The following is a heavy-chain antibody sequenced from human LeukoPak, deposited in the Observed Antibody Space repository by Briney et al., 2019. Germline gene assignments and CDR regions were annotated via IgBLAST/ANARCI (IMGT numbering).Heavy chain of an antibody. CDR3: ARVGYSSSFDL. D-gene: IGHD6-13*01. J-gene: IGHJ4*02. CDR1: GFTFSSYS. Sequence: PGRSLRLSCAASGFTFSSYSMNWVRQAPGKGLEWVSAISGSGGSTYYADSVQGRFTISRDNAKNSLFLQMNSLRAEDTAVYYCARVGYSSSFDLWGQGTLVTVSS. CDR2: ISGSGGST. V-gene: IGHV3-48*01.